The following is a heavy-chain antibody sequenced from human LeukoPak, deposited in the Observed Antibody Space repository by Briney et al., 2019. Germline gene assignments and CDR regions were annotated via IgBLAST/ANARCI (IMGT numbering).Heavy chain of an antibody. Sequence: GGSLRLSCAASGFTFSSYAMSWVRQAPGKGLEWVSAISGSGGSTYYADSVKGRFTISRDNSKNTLYLQMNSLRVEDTAVYYCAKDRGLDSSGYPSDYWGQGTLVTVSS. J-gene: IGHJ4*02. CDR3: AKDRGLDSSGYPSDY. V-gene: IGHV3-23*01. D-gene: IGHD3-22*01. CDR1: GFTFSSYA. CDR2: ISGSGGST.